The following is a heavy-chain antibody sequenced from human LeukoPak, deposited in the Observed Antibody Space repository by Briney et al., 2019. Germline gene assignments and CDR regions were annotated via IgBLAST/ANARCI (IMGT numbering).Heavy chain of an antibody. V-gene: IGHV3-21*01. CDR2: ITSSSSYI. CDR3: ARAMVRGVMIPTAFDY. CDR1: GFSFSSYS. J-gene: IGHJ4*02. D-gene: IGHD3-10*01. Sequence: GGSLRLSCAASGFSFSSYSMTWVRQAPGKGLEWVSSITSSSSYIHYADSVKGRFTISRDNAKNSLYLQMNNLRAEDTAVYYCARAMVRGVMIPTAFDYWGQGTLVTVSS.